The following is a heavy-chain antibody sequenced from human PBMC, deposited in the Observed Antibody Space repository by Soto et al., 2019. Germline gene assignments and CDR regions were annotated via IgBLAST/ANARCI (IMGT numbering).Heavy chain of an antibody. J-gene: IGHJ4*02. Sequence: QVQLQQWGAGLLKPSETLSLSGAVYGGSFSGYYWSWIRQPPVKGLEWIGEINHSGGTNYNPSLKSQVTISVDTSKNQFSLKLSSVNAADTAVYYCARLRWEQPWVFDYWGQGTLVTVSS. CDR1: GGSFSGYY. V-gene: IGHV4-34*02. CDR3: ARLRWEQPWVFDY. D-gene: IGHD1-26*01. CDR2: INHSGGT.